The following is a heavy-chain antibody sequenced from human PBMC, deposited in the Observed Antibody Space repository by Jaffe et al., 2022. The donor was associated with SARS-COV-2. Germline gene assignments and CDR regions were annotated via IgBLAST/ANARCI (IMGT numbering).Heavy chain of an antibody. CDR1: GFTFSSYS. V-gene: IGHV3-21*01. D-gene: IGHD2-8*01. J-gene: IGHJ4*02. CDR2: ISSSSSYI. Sequence: EVQLVESGGGLVKPGGSLRLSCAASGFTFSSYSMNWVRQAPGKGLEWVSSISSSSSYIYYADSVKGRFTISRDNAKNSLYLQMNSLRAEDTAVYYCAREDCTNGVCLGSFDYWGQGTLVTVSS. CDR3: AREDCTNGVCLGSFDY.